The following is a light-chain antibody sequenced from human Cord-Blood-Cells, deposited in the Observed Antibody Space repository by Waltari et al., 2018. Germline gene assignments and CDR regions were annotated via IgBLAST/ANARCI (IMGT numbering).Light chain of an antibody. CDR2: AAS. Sequence: IQMTQSPSPLSASVGDRVTIPSRASQRISSHLNWYQPKPGKAPEPLFYAASSLQSGVPSMFSGSGSGTDFTLTSSSLQPEDFATYYCQQSYSTPLTFGGGTKVEIK. V-gene: IGKV1-39*01. CDR1: QRISSH. CDR3: QQSYSTPLT. J-gene: IGKJ4*01.